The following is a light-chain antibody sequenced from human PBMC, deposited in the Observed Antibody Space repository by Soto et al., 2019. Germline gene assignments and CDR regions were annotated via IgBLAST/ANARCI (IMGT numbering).Light chain of an antibody. Sequence: DIAMTQSPDSLSVSLGERATINCKARRSLLHSSNNENHLAWYQQKPGQPPKLLIYWASTRESGVPDRFTGSGSETDFSLTISGLQAEDVAVYYCHQYYSIPLTFGGGTKVELK. CDR2: WAS. CDR3: HQYYSIPLT. V-gene: IGKV4-1*01. J-gene: IGKJ4*01. CDR1: RSLLHSSNNENH.